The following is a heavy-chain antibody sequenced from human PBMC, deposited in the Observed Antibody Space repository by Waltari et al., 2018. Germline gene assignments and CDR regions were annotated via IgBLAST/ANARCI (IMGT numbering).Heavy chain of an antibody. CDR1: GFVFGSYA. CDR2: VSGGGIKT. CDR3: ARVHSLGQYDSNGQESNFDH. Sequence: EVQLLESGGGLVQPGGSLRLSCVASGFVFGSYAMTWVRQAPGKGLEWVSGVSGGGIKTYYADSVKGRFTISRDNSKNTLYLQMNSLRAEDTAVYSCARVHSLGQYDSNGQESNFDHWGQGALVTVSS. J-gene: IGHJ4*02. D-gene: IGHD3-16*01. V-gene: IGHV3-23*01.